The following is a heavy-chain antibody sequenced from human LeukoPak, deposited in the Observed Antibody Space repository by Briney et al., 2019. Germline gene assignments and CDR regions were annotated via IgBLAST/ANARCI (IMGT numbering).Heavy chain of an antibody. D-gene: IGHD5-12*01. CDR1: GFTFSSSV. CDR2: INGDGTRT. Sequence: GGSLRPSCAASGFTFSSSVMSWVRQAPGKGLEWVSTINGDGTRTYYSVSSNGRFIISRDNSMNTLYLQMNGLRAEDTAVYYCARDQGGYSTDFNFWGQGTLVTVSS. V-gene: IGHV3-23*01. J-gene: IGHJ4*02. CDR3: ARDQGGYSTDFNF.